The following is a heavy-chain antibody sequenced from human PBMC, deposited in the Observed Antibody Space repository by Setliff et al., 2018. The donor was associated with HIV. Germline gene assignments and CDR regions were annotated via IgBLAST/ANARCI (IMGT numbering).Heavy chain of an antibody. CDR3: ARGYPGIAVAGLSYYYYYYMDV. J-gene: IGHJ6*03. CDR2: IYYSGSS. D-gene: IGHD6-19*01. V-gene: IGHV4-59*01. Sequence: WIRQPPGKGLEWIGYIYYSGSSNHNPSLKSRVTISVDTSKNQFSLKLSSVTAADTAVYYCARGYPGIAVAGLSYYYYYYMDVWGKGTTVTVSS.